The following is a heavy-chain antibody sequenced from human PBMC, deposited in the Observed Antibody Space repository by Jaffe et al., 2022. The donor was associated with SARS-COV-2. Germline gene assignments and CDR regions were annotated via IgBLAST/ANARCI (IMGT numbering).Heavy chain of an antibody. J-gene: IGHJ4*02. D-gene: IGHD3-3*01. CDR1: GGSISSGSYY. V-gene: IGHV4-61*02. CDR3: AGTIFGVVIVDY. CDR2: IYTSGST. Sequence: QVQLQESGPGLVKPSQTLSLTCTVSGGSISSGSYYWSWIRQPAGKGLEWIGRIYTSGSTNYNPSLKSRVTISVDTSKNQFSLKLSSVTAADTAVYYCAGTIFGVVIVDYWGQGTLVTVSS.